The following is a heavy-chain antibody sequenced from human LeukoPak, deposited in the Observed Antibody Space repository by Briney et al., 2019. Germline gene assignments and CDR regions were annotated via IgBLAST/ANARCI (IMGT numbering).Heavy chain of an antibody. CDR3: ARALYSSGWYDY. CDR2: ISAYNGNT. V-gene: IGHV1-18*01. CDR1: GYTFSSYG. J-gene: IGHJ4*02. Sequence: ASVKVSCKASGYTFSSYGVTWVRQAPGQGLEWMGWISAYNGNTNYAQKLQDRVTLTTDTSTNTAYMELRSLRSDDTAAYYCARALYSSGWYDYWGQGTLDTVSS. D-gene: IGHD6-19*01.